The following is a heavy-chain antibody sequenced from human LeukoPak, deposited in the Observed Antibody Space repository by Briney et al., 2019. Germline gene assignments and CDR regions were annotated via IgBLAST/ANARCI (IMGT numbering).Heavy chain of an antibody. CDR2: ISYDGNNK. D-gene: IGHD6-13*01. CDR1: GFTFSSYG. Sequence: GGSLRLSCAASGFTFSSYGMHWVRQAPGKGLEWVAVISYDGNNKYYADSVKGRFAISRDNSKNTLWLQMNSLRADDTAIYYCARDVEARISAAGTFDYWGQGSLVTVSS. V-gene: IGHV3-30*03. J-gene: IGHJ4*02. CDR3: ARDVEARISAAGTFDY.